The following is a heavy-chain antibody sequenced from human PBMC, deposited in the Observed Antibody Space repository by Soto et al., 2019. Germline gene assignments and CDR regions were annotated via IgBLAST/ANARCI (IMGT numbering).Heavy chain of an antibody. Sequence: EVQLVESGGGLVQPGGSLRLSCAASGFTFGPYWMHWVRQVPGKGLVWLSRINSDGSSTNYADSVKGRFTISRDTAKTTLSLQMHSLRAEDTAVYYCASGGSGDYNYWGQGTLVTVSS. J-gene: IGHJ4*02. CDR3: ASGGSGDYNY. CDR1: GFTFGPYW. D-gene: IGHD3-22*01. V-gene: IGHV3-74*01. CDR2: INSDGSST.